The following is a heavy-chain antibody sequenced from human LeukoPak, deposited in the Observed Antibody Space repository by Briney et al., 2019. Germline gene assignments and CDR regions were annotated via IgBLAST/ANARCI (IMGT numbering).Heavy chain of an antibody. Sequence: ASVKVSCKASGYTFTSYYMHWVRQAPGQGLEWMGIINPSGGSTSYAQKFEGRVTMTRDTSTSTVYMELSSLRSEDTAVYYCARAPYYYDSSGYYHYWGQGTLVTVSS. CDR3: ARAPYYYDSSGYYHY. CDR2: INPSGGST. CDR1: GYTFTSYY. J-gene: IGHJ4*02. V-gene: IGHV1-46*01. D-gene: IGHD3-22*01.